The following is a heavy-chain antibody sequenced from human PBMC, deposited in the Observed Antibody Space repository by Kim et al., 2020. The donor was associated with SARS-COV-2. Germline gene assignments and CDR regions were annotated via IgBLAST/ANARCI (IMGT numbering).Heavy chain of an antibody. V-gene: IGHV3-48*02. D-gene: IGHD6-13*01. CDR2: ISSSSGTI. Sequence: GGSLRLSCAASGFTFSSYSMNWVRQAPGKGLEWVSYISSSSGTIYYADSVKGRFTISRNNAKNSLYLQMKSLRDEDTAVYYCARGGIAAARWPFDYWGQGALVTVSS. J-gene: IGHJ4*02. CDR1: GFTFSSYS. CDR3: ARGGIAAARWPFDY.